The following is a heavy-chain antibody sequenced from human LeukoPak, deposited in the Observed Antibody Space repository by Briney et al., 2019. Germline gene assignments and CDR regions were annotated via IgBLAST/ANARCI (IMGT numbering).Heavy chain of an antibody. CDR1: GFTFGDYL. CDR2: ISGGTT. CDR3: SRGSGWLSVY. J-gene: IGHJ4*02. D-gene: IGHD6-19*01. Sequence: RSLRLSCTASGFTFGDYLMSWFRQAPGKGLEWIGFISGGTTEYAASVKGRFTISRDDSTSIAYLQMNSLTTEDTAVYYCSRGSGWLSVYWGQGTLVTVCS. V-gene: IGHV3-49*03.